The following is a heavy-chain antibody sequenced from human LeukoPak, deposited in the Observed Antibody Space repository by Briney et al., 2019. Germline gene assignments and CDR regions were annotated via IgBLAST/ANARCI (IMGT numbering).Heavy chain of an antibody. Sequence: GASVKVSCKASGYTFTSYYMHWVRQAPGQGLEWMGIINPSGGSTSYAQKFQGRVTMTRDTSTSSVYMELSSLRSEDTAVYYCARVADYGDHDPDAFGIWGQGTMVTVSS. CDR1: GYTFTSYY. CDR3: ARVADYGDHDPDAFGI. V-gene: IGHV1-46*01. D-gene: IGHD4-17*01. J-gene: IGHJ3*02. CDR2: INPSGGST.